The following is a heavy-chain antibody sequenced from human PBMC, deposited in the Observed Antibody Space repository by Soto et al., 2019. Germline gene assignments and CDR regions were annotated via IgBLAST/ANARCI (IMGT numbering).Heavy chain of an antibody. V-gene: IGHV4-39*01. Sequence: SETLSLTCTVSGGSISSSSYYWGWIRQPPGKGLEWIGSIYYSGSTYYNPSLKSRVTISVDTSKNQFSLKLSSVTAADTAVYYCARGYCSGGSCYFLLENWFDPWGQGTLVTVSS. CDR3: ARGYCSGGSCYFLLENWFDP. J-gene: IGHJ5*02. D-gene: IGHD2-15*01. CDR1: GGSISSSSYY. CDR2: IYYSGST.